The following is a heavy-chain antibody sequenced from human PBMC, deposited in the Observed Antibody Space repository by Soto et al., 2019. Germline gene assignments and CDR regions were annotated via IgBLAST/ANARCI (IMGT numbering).Heavy chain of an antibody. Sequence: QVQLQESGPGLVKPSGTLSLTCAVSGGSISSSNWWSWVRQPPGKGLEWIGEIYHSGSTNYNPSLKSRVTIAVAKSKNKFSLKLSSVTAADTAVYYCARARVGATLDYWGQVTLVTVSS. J-gene: IGHJ4*02. V-gene: IGHV4-4*02. CDR3: ARARVGATLDY. CDR2: IYHSGST. CDR1: GGSISSSNW. D-gene: IGHD1-26*01.